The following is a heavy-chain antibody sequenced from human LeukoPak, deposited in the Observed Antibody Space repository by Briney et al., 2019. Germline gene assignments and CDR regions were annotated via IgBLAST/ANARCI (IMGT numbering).Heavy chain of an antibody. CDR2: IWLDGSAE. J-gene: IGHJ4*02. V-gene: IGHV3-33*01. D-gene: IGHD1-14*01. CDR1: GFSFSSYD. CDR3: ARDLNREDFDY. Sequence: PGGSLRLSCAASGFSFSSYDMHWVRQAPGKGLEWVAIIWLDGSAEYYGDSVKGRFTVSRDNSKNTLYLQMDNLRVEDTAVYYCARDLNREDFDYWGQGTPVAVSS.